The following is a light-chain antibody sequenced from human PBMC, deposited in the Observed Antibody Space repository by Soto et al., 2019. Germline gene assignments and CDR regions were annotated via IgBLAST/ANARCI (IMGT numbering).Light chain of an antibody. CDR1: TSDVGNYNY. Sequence: QSALTQPASVSGSPGQSITISCTGTTSDVGNYNYVSWYQHHPGKAPKLMIYEVTNRPSGVSDRFSGSKSGNTASLTISGLLAEDEADYYCKSYTSRSTYVFGTGTRSPS. CDR2: EVT. CDR3: KSYTSRSTYV. J-gene: IGLJ1*01. V-gene: IGLV2-14*01.